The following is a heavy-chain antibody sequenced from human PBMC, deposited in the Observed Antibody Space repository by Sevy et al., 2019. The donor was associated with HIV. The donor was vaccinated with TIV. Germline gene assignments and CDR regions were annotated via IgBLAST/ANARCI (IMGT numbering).Heavy chain of an antibody. CDR2: VRGGGGGT. V-gene: IGHV3-23*01. CDR3: AKHYLLHITAGWYFDL. D-gene: IGHD6-6*01. CDR1: GFTFINYA. J-gene: IGHJ2*01. Sequence: GGYLRLSCAASGFTFINYAMSCVRQAPGKGLEGKGLEWVSTVRGGGGGTYYADSVRVRFTISRDSSKNTLYLQVNSLRVEDTTVYYCAKHYLLHITAGWYFDLWGRGTLVTVSS.